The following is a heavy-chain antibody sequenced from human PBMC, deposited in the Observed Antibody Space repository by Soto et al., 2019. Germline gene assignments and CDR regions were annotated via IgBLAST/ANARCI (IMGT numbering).Heavy chain of an antibody. Sequence: ASVNVSCKASGYTFTGYYMHWVRQAPGQGLEWMGWINPNSGGTNYAQKFQGWVTMTRDTSISTAYMELSRLRSDDTAVYYCARDLSYGSGSFAFDIWGQGTMVTVSS. D-gene: IGHD3-10*01. CDR3: ARDLSYGSGSFAFDI. V-gene: IGHV1-2*04. J-gene: IGHJ3*02. CDR1: GYTFTGYY. CDR2: INPNSGGT.